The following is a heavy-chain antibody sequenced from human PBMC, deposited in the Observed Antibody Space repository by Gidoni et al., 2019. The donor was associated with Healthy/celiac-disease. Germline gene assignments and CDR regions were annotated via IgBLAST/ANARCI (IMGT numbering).Heavy chain of an antibody. J-gene: IGHJ4*02. CDR3: ARGILWFGELNHFDY. V-gene: IGHV4-31*03. Sequence: QVQLQESGPGLVKPSQTLSLPCTVSGGSISSGGYYWSWIRKHPGKGLEWIGYIYYSGSTYYNPSLKSRVTISVDTSKNQFSLKLSSVTAADTAVYYCARGILWFGELNHFDYWGQGTLVTVSS. D-gene: IGHD3-10*01. CDR2: IYYSGST. CDR1: GGSISSGGYY.